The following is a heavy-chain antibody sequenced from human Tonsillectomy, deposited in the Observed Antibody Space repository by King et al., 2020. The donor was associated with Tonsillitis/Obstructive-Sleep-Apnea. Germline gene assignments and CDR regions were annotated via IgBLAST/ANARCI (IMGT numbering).Heavy chain of an antibody. Sequence: QLVQSGAEVKKPGASVKVSCKASGYTFTGFFLHWVRQAPGHGLEWMGWINPNSGGTEYAQKFRGSVTMTRDTSINTAYMELNRLRSDDTAIYYCATTWDTGVFYRDYFDSWGQGTLLTVSS. CDR2: INPNSGGT. V-gene: IGHV1-2*04. CDR3: ATTWDTGVFYRDYFDS. D-gene: IGHD7-27*01. CDR1: GYTFTGFF. J-gene: IGHJ4*02.